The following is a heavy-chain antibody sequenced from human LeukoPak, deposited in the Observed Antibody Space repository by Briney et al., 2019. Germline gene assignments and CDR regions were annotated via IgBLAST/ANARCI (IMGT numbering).Heavy chain of an antibody. CDR3: AKDRGIIVIMTTGGMDV. D-gene: IGHD3-22*01. V-gene: IGHV3-7*04. CDR2: IKQDGSKK. Sequence: GGSLRLSCAASGFTFNAYWMSWVRQAPGKGLEWVAHIKQDGSKKYYVDSVKGRFTISRDNAKKSLYLQMNSLRVDDTAVYYCAKDRGIIVIMTTGGMDVWGQGTTVTVSS. J-gene: IGHJ6*02. CDR1: GFTFNAYW.